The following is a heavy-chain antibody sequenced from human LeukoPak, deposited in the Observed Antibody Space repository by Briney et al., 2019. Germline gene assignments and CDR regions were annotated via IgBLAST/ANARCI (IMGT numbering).Heavy chain of an antibody. CDR2: INHSGST. CDR3: ARGIRSYYDSSGIYYFDY. Sequence: KPSETLSLTCAVYGGSFSGYYWSWIRQPPGKGLEWIGEINHSGSTNYNPSLKSRVTISVGTSKNQFSLKLSSVTAADTAVYYCARGIRSYYDSSGIYYFDYWGQGTLVTVSS. D-gene: IGHD3-22*01. V-gene: IGHV4-34*01. J-gene: IGHJ4*02. CDR1: GGSFSGYY.